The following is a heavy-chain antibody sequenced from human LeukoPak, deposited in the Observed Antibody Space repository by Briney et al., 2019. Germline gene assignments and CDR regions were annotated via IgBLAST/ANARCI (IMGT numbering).Heavy chain of an antibody. CDR2: ISYDGSNK. J-gene: IGHJ4*02. CDR1: GFTFSSYG. CDR3: AKDMASSGYYVADY. Sequence: GGSLRLSCAASGFTFSSYGMHWVRQAPGKGLEWVAVISYDGSNKYYADSVKGRFTISRDNSKNTLYLQMNSLRAGDTAVYYCAKDMASSGYYVADYWGQGTLVTVSS. V-gene: IGHV3-30*18. D-gene: IGHD3-22*01.